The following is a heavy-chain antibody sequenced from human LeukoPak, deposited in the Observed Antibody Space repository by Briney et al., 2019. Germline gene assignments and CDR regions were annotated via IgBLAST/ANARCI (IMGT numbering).Heavy chain of an antibody. V-gene: IGHV3-30-3*02. CDR1: GFTFSSYA. J-gene: IGHJ4*02. D-gene: IGHD6-13*01. Sequence: GRSLRLSCAASGFTFSSYAMHWVRQAPGKGLEWVAVISYDGSNKYYADSVKGRFTISRDNSKNTLYLQTNSLRAEDTAVYYCAKDISATKPYYADYWGQGTLVTVSS. CDR2: ISYDGSNK. CDR3: AKDISATKPYYADY.